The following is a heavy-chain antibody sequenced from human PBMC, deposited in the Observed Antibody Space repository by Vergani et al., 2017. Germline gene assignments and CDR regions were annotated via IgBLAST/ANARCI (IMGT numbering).Heavy chain of an antibody. Sequence: ELQLLESGGGLVQPGGSLRLSCAASGFTFSSYAMSWVRQAPGKGLEWVSAISGSGGSTYYAESVKGRFTISRDNSKNTLYLQMNSLRAEDTAVYYCAKGDGNYYGSGSYYDYFDYWGQGTLVTVSS. CDR2: ISGSGGST. D-gene: IGHD3-10*01. J-gene: IGHJ4*02. CDR3: AKGDGNYYGSGSYYDYFDY. V-gene: IGHV3-23*01. CDR1: GFTFSSYA.